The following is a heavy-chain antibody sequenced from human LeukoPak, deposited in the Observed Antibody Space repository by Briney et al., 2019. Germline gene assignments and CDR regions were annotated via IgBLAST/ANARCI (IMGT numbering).Heavy chain of an antibody. Sequence: SVKVSCKGSGGTFSSYAISWVRQAPGQGLEWMGRIIPILGKANYAQKFQGRVTITADKSTSTAYMELSSLRSEDTAVYYCARDRWSSGWYDVYYYYGMDVWGQGTTVTVSS. J-gene: IGHJ6*02. CDR1: GGTFSSYA. V-gene: IGHV1-69*04. CDR2: IIPILGKA. D-gene: IGHD6-19*01. CDR3: ARDRWSSGWYDVYYYYGMDV.